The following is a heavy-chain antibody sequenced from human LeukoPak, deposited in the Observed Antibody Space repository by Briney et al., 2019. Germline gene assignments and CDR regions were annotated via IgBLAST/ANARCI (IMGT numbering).Heavy chain of an antibody. D-gene: IGHD3-22*01. CDR3: ARELMIVVVLGRGDAFDI. CDR1: GFTFSDYY. V-gene: IGHV3-11*01. CDR2: ISSSGSTI. J-gene: IGHJ3*02. Sequence: PGGSLRLSCAASGFTFSDYYMSWIRQAPGKGLEWVSYISSSGSTIYYADSVKGRFTISRDNAKNSLYLQMNSLRAEDTAVYYCARELMIVVVLGRGDAFDIWGQGTMVTVSS.